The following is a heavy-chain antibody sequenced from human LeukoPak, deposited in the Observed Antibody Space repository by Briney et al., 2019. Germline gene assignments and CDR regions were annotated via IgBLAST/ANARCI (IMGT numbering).Heavy chain of an antibody. CDR2: ISYDGSNK. Sequence: SGGSLRLSCAASGFTFSSYTMHWVRQAPGKGLQRVAVISYDGSNKYYADSVRGRFTISRDSSKNTLYLQMNSLRAEDTAVYYCARGSDYWGQGTLVTVSS. CDR3: ARGSDY. V-gene: IGHV3-30-3*01. J-gene: IGHJ4*02. CDR1: GFTFSSYT.